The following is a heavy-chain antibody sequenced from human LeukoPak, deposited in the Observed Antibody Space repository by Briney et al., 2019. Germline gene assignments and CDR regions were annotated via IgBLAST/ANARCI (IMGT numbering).Heavy chain of an antibody. J-gene: IGHJ2*01. CDR2: ISSSGSTI. Sequence: GGSLRLSCAASGLIVSGDYVSWVRQAPGKGLEWVSYISSSGSTIYYADSVKGRFTISRDNAKNSLYLQMNSLRAEDTAVYYCAREDPRTGYWFFDLWGRGTLVTVPS. CDR3: AREDPRTGYWFFDL. V-gene: IGHV3-11*04. CDR1: GLIVSGDY.